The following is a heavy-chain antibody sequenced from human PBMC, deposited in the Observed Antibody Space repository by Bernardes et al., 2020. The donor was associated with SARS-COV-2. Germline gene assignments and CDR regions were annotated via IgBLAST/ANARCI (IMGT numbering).Heavy chain of an antibody. CDR1: GYTFTSYD. V-gene: IGHV1-8*01. Sequence: ASMKVSCKASGYTFTSYDINWVRQATGQGLEWMGWMNPKSGNTGFAQKFQGRVTMTWSTSISTAYMELSSLRSEDTAVYYCARGVSEYTNYYFDSWGQGTLVTVSS. J-gene: IGHJ4*02. CDR2: MNPKSGNT. D-gene: IGHD4-4*01. CDR3: ARGVSEYTNYYFDS.